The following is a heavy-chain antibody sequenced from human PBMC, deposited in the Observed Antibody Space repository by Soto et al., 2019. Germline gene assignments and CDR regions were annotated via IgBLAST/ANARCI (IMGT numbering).Heavy chain of an antibody. D-gene: IGHD2-15*01. CDR2: VSIGGST. Sequence: DVQLLESGGGLVQPEGSLRLSCAASGFTFSSYAMGWVRQGPGKGLGWVAVVSIGGSTHYADSVRGRFTISRDNSKNTLSLQMNSLTAEDTAVYFCAKRRGAGGHLDYRGQGALVTVS. V-gene: IGHV3-23*01. CDR1: GFTFSSYA. J-gene: IGHJ4*02. CDR3: AKRRGAGGHLDY.